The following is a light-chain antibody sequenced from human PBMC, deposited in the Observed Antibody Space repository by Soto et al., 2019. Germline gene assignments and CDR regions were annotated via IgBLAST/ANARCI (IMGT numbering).Light chain of an antibody. V-gene: IGLV2-14*01. CDR2: DVS. CDR3: SSYTSSSTLVV. J-gene: IGLJ2*01. Sequence: QSALTQPASVSGSPGHSITISCNGTSSDVGGYNYVSWYQQHPGKAPKLMIYDVSNRPSGVSNRFSGSQSGNTASLTISGLQAEDEADYYCSSYTSSSTLVVFGGGTQLTVL. CDR1: SSDVGGYNY.